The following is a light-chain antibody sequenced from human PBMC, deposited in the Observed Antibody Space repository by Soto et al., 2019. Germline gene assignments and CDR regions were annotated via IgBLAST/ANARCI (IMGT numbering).Light chain of an antibody. Sequence: EKVMTQSPATLSVSPGERATLSCRASQSVSSNLAWYQQKPGQAPRLLIYGASSRATGIPVRFSGSGSGTEFTITISSLQSEDFAVYYCQQYNNWPLTFGQGTRLEIK. CDR2: GAS. J-gene: IGKJ5*01. CDR3: QQYNNWPLT. V-gene: IGKV3-15*01. CDR1: QSVSSN.